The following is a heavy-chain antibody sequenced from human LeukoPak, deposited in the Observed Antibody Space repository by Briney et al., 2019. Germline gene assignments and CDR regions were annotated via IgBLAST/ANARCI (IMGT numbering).Heavy chain of an antibody. Sequence: SETLSLTCAVSGGSISSSNWWSWVRQPPGKGLEWIGEIYHSGSTNYNPSLKSRVTISVDTSKNQFSLKLSSVTAADTAVYYCARLPLYSGNPRRDAFDIWGQGTMVTVSS. CDR2: IYHSGST. CDR1: GGSISSSNW. D-gene: IGHD1-26*01. V-gene: IGHV4-4*02. J-gene: IGHJ3*02. CDR3: ARLPLYSGNPRRDAFDI.